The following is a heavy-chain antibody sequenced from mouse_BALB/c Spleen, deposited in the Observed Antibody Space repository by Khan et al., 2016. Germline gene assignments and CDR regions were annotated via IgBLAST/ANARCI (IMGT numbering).Heavy chain of an antibody. Sequence: QVQLQQSGPELVKPGALVKISCKPSGYTFTSYDINWVKQRPGQGLEWIGWIYPGDGNTKYNEKLKAKATLTADKSSSTAYMQRSSLTSENSAVYCCARGGGLVRWFDYWGQGTTLTVSS. V-gene: IGHV1S56*01. CDR2: IYPGDGNT. D-gene: IGHD2-14*01. CDR3: ARGGGLVRWFDY. J-gene: IGHJ2*01. CDR1: GYTFTSYD.